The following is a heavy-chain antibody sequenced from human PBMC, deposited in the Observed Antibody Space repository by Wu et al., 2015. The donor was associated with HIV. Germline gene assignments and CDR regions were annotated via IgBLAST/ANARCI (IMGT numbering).Heavy chain of an antibody. CDR2: INPKGGSP. J-gene: IGHJ5*02. Sequence: QVHLVQSGAEVKKPGASVKISCKASGYTFTSNWMHWVRQAPGQGLEWIGIINPKGGSPSYAQKFLDRVTITSDTSTSTFYMEVSSLRSDDTAVYYCARDHSNTAWDRPCWWFDPWGQGTLVTVSS. CDR1: GYTFTSNW. D-gene: IGHD1-26*01. V-gene: IGHV1-46*01. CDR3: ARDHSNTAWDRPCWWFDP.